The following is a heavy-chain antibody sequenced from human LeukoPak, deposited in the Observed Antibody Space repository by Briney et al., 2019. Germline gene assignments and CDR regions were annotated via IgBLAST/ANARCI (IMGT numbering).Heavy chain of an antibody. V-gene: IGHV1-2*04. Sequence: GASVKVSCKASGYTFTGYYMHWVRQAPGQGLEWMGWINPNSGGTNYAQKFQGWVTMTRDTSISTAYMELSRLRSDDTAVYYCALEGGGSPQLVSDWGQGTLVTVSS. CDR3: ALEGGGSPQLVSD. D-gene: IGHD2-15*01. CDR2: INPNSGGT. J-gene: IGHJ4*02. CDR1: GYTFTGYY.